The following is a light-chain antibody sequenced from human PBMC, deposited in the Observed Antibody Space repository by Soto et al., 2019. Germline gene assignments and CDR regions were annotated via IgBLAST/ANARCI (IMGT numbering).Light chain of an antibody. Sequence: QTVVSQEPSFSVSPGETVTLTCGLTSASVLTSYYPSWYQQTPGQAPRTLIYSTNIRSSGVPDRFSGSILGNKAALTITGAQADDESDYYCALYVGSGTVVFGGGTKLTGL. J-gene: IGLJ2*01. CDR1: SASVLTSYY. CDR3: ALYVGSGTVV. CDR2: STN. V-gene: IGLV8-61*01.